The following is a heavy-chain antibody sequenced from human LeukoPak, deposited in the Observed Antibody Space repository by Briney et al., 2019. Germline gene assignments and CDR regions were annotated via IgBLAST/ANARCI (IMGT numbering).Heavy chain of an antibody. D-gene: IGHD5-18*01. J-gene: IGHJ4*02. V-gene: IGHV3-53*01. CDR1: GFTVSSNY. CDR3: ARESGYSYGLAGFFDY. CDR2: IYSDGRI. Sequence: PGGSLRLSCAASGFTVSSNYMSWVRQAPGKGLEWVSVIYSDGRIHYPDSVKGRFTISRDDSKNTLYLQMNSLRAEDTAVYYCARESGYSYGLAGFFDYWGQGTLVTVSS.